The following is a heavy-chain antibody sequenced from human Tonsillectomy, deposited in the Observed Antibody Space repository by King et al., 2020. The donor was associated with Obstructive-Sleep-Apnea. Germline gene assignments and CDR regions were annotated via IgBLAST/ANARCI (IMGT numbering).Heavy chain of an antibody. CDR2: IYHSGST. D-gene: IGHD6-13*01. J-gene: IGHJ4*02. CDR1: GGSISSGNW. V-gene: IGHV4-4*02. CDR3: ARSPTLEAAGMALGY. Sequence: VQLQESGPGLVKPSGTLSLTCAVSGGSISSGNWWTWVRQPPGKGLEWIGEIYHSGSTNYNPPLKSRVAISVDRSKHRFSLKLTSVTAADTAVYYCARSPTLEAAGMALGYWGQGTLVTVSS.